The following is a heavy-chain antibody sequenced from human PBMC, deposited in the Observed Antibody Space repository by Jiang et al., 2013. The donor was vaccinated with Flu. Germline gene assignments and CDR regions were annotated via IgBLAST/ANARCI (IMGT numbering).Heavy chain of an antibody. Sequence: KPTQTLTLTCTFSGFSLSTSTSGVGVGWIRQPPGKALEWLALIYWDDDKRYSPSLKSRLTISKDTSKNQVVLRMTNMDPVDTATYYCAHITYGNGAYINFFDYWGQGTLVTVSS. CDR1: GFSLSTSTSGVG. CDR2: IYWDDDK. J-gene: IGHJ4*02. D-gene: IGHD4-17*01. CDR3: AHITYGNGAYINFFDY. V-gene: IGHV2-5*02.